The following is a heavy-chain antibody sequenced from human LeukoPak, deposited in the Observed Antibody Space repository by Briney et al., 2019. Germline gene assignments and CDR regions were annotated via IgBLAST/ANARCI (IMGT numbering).Heavy chain of an antibody. CDR1: GGSISSSDW. CDR3: ARTKLGFCSGGSCYRYFDN. Sequence: SGTLSLTCAVSGGSISSSDWWTWVRQPPGKGLEWIAEMYHTGSSNYNPSLKSRVTISVDKSKNHFSLNLSSVTAADTAVYFCARTKLGFCSGGSCYRYFDNWGQGTLVTVSS. D-gene: IGHD2-15*01. V-gene: IGHV4-4*02. CDR2: MYHTGSS. J-gene: IGHJ4*02.